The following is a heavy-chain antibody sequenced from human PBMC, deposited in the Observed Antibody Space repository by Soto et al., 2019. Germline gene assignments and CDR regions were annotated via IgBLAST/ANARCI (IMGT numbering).Heavy chain of an antibody. Sequence: EVQLVESGGGLIEPGGSLRLSCAASGFTFDSFAMNWVRQAPGKGLEWVSSVSGSGSTTYYADSVKGRFIISRDNSKNTLYLHMKSLRVEDTAVYYSAKLGHAFDIWGQGTIVSVSS. CDR1: GFTFDSFA. D-gene: IGHD3-16*01. CDR2: VSGSGSTT. J-gene: IGHJ3*02. CDR3: AKLGHAFDI. V-gene: IGHV3-23*04.